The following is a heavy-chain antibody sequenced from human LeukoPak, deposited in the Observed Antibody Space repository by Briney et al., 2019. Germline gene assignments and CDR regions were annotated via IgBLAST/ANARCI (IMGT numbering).Heavy chain of an antibody. V-gene: IGHV1-18*01. CDR1: GDTLTEIS. J-gene: IGHJ4*02. Sequence: ASVKVSCKVSGDTLTEISIHWVRQAPGQGLEWMGWISAYNGNTNYAQKLQGRVTMTTDTSTSTAYMELRSLRSDDTAVYYCARDLKRYCSSTSCYTLDYWGQGTLVTVSS. D-gene: IGHD2-2*02. CDR2: ISAYNGNT. CDR3: ARDLKRYCSSTSCYTLDY.